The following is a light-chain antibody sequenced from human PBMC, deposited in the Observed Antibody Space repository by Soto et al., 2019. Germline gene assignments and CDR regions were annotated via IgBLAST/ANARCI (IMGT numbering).Light chain of an antibody. V-gene: IGKV3-20*01. CDR2: GAS. Sequence: EVVLTQSPGTLSLSPGQRATLSCRASQSVRSGNLAWYQQKPGQAPRLLIYGASSRATGIPDRFSGSGSGTDFTLTISRLEPEDFAVYHCQQYGSSSSTFGQGTKVEIK. J-gene: IGKJ1*01. CDR3: QQYGSSSST. CDR1: QSVRSGN.